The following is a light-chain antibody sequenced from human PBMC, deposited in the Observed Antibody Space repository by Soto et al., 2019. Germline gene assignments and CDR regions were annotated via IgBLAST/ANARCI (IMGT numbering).Light chain of an antibody. CDR3: QHRASWPLT. Sequence: EIVLTQSPGTLSLSPGERATLSCRASQSVSNNYLAWYQQKPGQAPRLLIYGASSRATGVPDRFSGGGSGTDFTLTISRLEPEDFAVYYCQHRASWPLTFGGGTKVDI. J-gene: IGKJ4*01. V-gene: IGKV3D-20*02. CDR1: QSVSNNY. CDR2: GAS.